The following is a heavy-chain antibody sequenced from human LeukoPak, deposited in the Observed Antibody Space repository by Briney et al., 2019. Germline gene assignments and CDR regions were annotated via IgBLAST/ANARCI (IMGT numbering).Heavy chain of an antibody. J-gene: IGHJ3*02. V-gene: IGHV4-4*07. CDR2: TYTSDNT. CDR3: ARDTRDAFDI. CDR1: GSSISAYY. Sequence: SSETLSLTCTVSGSSISAYYWTWIRRPAGRGLEWIGRTYTSDNTDYNPSLKSRVTISLDTSKNQFSLKLRSVTAADTAVYYCARDTRDAFDIWGQGTMVTVSS.